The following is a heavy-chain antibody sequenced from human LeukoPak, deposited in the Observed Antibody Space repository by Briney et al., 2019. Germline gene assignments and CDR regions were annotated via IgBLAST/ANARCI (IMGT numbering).Heavy chain of an antibody. CDR3: ARAGTGSNWFDP. J-gene: IGHJ5*02. V-gene: IGHV1-3*03. D-gene: IGHD6-13*01. CDR1: GYTFTSYA. Sequence: ASVKVSCKASGYTFTSYAMHWVRQAPGQRLEWMGWINAGNGNTKYSQEFQGRLTITRDTSASTAYMELSSLRSGDMAVYYCARAGTGSNWFDPWGQGTLVTVSS. CDR2: INAGNGNT.